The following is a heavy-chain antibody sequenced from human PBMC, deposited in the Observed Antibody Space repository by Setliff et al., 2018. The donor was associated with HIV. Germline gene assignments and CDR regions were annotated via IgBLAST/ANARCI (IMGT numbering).Heavy chain of an antibody. CDR3: AKDGAVITPGGALDI. Sequence: PGGSLRLSCAASGFTFSTYAMSWVRQAPGKGLEWVAVIWYDGLAKYYGDFVKGRFTVSRDNTKNTLTRQMKSLRAEDTAIYYCAKDGAVITPGGALDIWGQGTMVTVSS. CDR1: GFTFSTYA. V-gene: IGHV3-33*06. CDR2: IWYDGLAK. D-gene: IGHD1-20*01. J-gene: IGHJ3*02.